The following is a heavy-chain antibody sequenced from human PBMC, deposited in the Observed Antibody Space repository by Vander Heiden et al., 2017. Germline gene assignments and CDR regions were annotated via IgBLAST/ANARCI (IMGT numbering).Heavy chain of an antibody. D-gene: IGHD6-13*01. CDR1: GFTFDDYA. CDR2: INWNSGSI. CDR3: AKESGAAAAGTSFDY. Sequence: EVQLVESGGGLVQPGRSLGLSCAASGFTFDDYAMHWVRQAPGKGLEWVSGINWNSGSIGYADSVKGRFTISRDNAKNSLYLQMNSLRAEDTALYYCAKESGAAAAGTSFDYWGQGTLVTVSS. J-gene: IGHJ4*02. V-gene: IGHV3-9*01.